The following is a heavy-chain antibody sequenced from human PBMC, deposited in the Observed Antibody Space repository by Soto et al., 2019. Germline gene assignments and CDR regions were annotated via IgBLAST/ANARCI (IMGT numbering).Heavy chain of an antibody. J-gene: IGHJ4*02. CDR3: AADATAWQQMVPYDY. CDR1: GFTVTSSA. CDR2: IAVGSGYT. D-gene: IGHD6-13*01. Sequence: SVKVSCKASGFTVTSSAFQWVRQARGQRLEWIGWIAVGSGYTNYAQRFQDRVTLTRDMSTATTYMELSRLTSEDTDIYYCAADATAWQQMVPYDYWGQGTLVTVSS. V-gene: IGHV1-58*01.